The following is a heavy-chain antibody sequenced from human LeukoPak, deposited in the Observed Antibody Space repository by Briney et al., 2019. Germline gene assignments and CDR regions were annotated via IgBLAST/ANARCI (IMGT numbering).Heavy chain of an antibody. V-gene: IGHV4-39*01. D-gene: IGHD3-22*01. CDR2: IYYSGST. CDR3: ARGPYSYDSSGAFDI. J-gene: IGHJ3*02. Sequence: SETLSLTCAVSGGSISSNSYYWGWIRQPPGKGLEWIGSIYYSGSTYYNPSLKSRVTISVDTSKNQFSLKLSSVTAADTAVYFCARGPYSYDSSGAFDIWGQGIMVTVSS. CDR1: GGSISSNSYY.